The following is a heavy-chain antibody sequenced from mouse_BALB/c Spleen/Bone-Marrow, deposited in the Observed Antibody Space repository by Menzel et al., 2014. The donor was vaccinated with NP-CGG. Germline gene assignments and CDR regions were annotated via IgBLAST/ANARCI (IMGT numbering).Heavy chain of an antibody. V-gene: IGHV14-1*02. CDR3: ARSPRNYFDY. CDR1: GFNIKDYY. J-gene: IGHJ2*01. Sequence: EVKLVESGAELVRPGALVRLSCKASGFNIKDYYMHWVKQRPEQGLEWIGWIDPENGNIIYDPKFQGKASITADTSSNTAYLQLSSLTSEDTAVYYCARSPRNYFDYWGQGSTLTVSS. CDR2: IDPENGNI.